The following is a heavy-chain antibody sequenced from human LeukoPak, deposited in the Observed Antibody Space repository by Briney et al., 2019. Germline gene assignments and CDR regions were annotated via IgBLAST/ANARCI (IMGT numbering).Heavy chain of an antibody. CDR1: GFTFRIYA. CDR2: ISSNGGST. V-gene: IGHV3-64D*06. Sequence: GGSLRLSCAASGFTFRIYAMHWVRQAPGKGLEYVSAISSNGGSTYYADSVKGRFTISRDNSKNTLYLQMSSLRAEDTAVYYCVSYCSGGSRYGYWGQGTLVTVSS. D-gene: IGHD2-15*01. J-gene: IGHJ4*02. CDR3: VSYCSGGSRYGY.